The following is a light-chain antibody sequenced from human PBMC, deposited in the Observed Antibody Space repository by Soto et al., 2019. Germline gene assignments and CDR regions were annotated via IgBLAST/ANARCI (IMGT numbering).Light chain of an antibody. V-gene: IGKV1-5*01. J-gene: IGKJ1*01. CDR1: QSISRS. Sequence: DIQMTQSPSTPSASVGDRVTITCRASQSISRSLAWYQHQPGKAPKLLIYDASSLESGVPSRFSGGGSGTEFTLTISSLQPEDFATYYCQQYDIFSTFGQGTKVDIK. CDR3: QQYDIFST. CDR2: DAS.